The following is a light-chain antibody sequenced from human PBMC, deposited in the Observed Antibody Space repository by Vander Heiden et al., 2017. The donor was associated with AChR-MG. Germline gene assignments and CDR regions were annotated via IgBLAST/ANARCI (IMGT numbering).Light chain of an antibody. CDR3: QQYGSSPWK. Sequence: ELVFTHSPATLSLSPGERAPLPCRASQSVSSSYLAWYQHKPGQAPRLLIYGASTRATGIPDRFSGSGSGTDFTLTISRLEPEDFAVYYCQQYGSSPWKFGQGTKVEV. V-gene: IGKV3-20*01. J-gene: IGKJ1*01. CDR2: GAS. CDR1: QSVSSSY.